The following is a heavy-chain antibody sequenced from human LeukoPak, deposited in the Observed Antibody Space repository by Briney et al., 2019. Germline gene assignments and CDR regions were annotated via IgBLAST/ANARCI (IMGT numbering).Heavy chain of an antibody. D-gene: IGHD3-9*01. J-gene: IGHJ5*02. CDR2: IYHSGRT. CDR3: ARVMSLINWFDP. V-gene: IGHV4-38-2*02. Sequence: SETLSLTCTVSGGSISSYYWSWIRQPPGKGLEWIGSIYHSGRTFYNPSLKSRVTISVDTSKNQFSLKLTSVTAADTAVYYCARVMSLINWFDPWGQGTLVTVSS. CDR1: GGSISSYY.